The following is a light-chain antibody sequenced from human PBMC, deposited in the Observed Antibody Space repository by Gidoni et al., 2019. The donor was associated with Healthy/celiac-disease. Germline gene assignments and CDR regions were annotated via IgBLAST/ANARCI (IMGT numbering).Light chain of an antibody. CDR3: QQRGGIT. J-gene: IGKJ5*01. Sequence: DIVLTQSPATLSLSPGERATLSCSASQSVSSYLAWYQQKPGQAPMLLIYDASTRATGIPARFSGSGSGTDFTLTISSLEPEDLAFYYCQQRGGITFGQGTRLEIK. CDR2: DAS. CDR1: QSVSSY. V-gene: IGKV3-11*01.